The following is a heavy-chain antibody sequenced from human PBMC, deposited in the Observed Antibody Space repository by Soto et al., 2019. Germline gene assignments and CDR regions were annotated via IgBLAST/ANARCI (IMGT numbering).Heavy chain of an antibody. CDR1: GGTFSNYA. D-gene: IGHD3-22*01. CDR2: IIPIFGTA. V-gene: IGHV1-69*13. CDR3: ARSIQMMYYYDSSGAGNNWFDP. J-gene: IGHJ5*02. Sequence: SVKVSCKASGGTFSNYAISWVRQAPGQGLEWMGGIIPIFGTANYAQKFQGRVTITADESTSTAYMELSSLRSEDTAVYYCARSIQMMYYYDSSGAGNNWFDPWGQGTLVTVSS.